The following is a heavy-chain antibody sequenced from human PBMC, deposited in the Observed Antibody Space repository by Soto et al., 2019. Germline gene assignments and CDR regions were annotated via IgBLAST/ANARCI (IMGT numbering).Heavy chain of an antibody. CDR1: GVTFSTYA. J-gene: IGHJ4*02. D-gene: IGHD5-18*01. V-gene: IGHV3-23*05. CDR3: AKGGYNYGFLFDC. CDR2: IDNSGGIT. Sequence: LLRVPKAAAGVTFSTYAVSLVIQAPGKGMEWVSTIDNSGGITYYADSVKGRFTISRDNSKNTLYLQMNSLRAEDTAVYYCAKGGYNYGFLFDCWGQGTLVTVSS.